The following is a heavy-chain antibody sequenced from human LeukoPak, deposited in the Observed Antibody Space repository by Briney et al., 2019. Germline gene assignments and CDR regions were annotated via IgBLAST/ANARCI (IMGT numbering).Heavy chain of an antibody. V-gene: IGHV3-7*03. Sequence: GGSLRLSCAASGFTFSTYWMGWVRQAPGKGLEWVATISQDGSEKFYVDSVKGRFTISRDNAKNSLSLQMNSLRAEDTAVYYCARRHMDTAMVKVFDYWGQGTLVTVSS. CDR3: ARRHMDTAMVKVFDY. CDR1: GFTFSTYW. D-gene: IGHD5-18*01. CDR2: ISQDGSEK. J-gene: IGHJ4*02.